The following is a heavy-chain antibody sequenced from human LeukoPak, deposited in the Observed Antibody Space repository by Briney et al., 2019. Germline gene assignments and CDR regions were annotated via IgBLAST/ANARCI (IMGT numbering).Heavy chain of an antibody. D-gene: IGHD1-14*01. Sequence: ASVKVSCKASGYTFTGYYMHWVRQAPGQGLEWMGWINPNSGNTGYAQKFQGRVTMTRNTSISTAYMELSSLRSEDTAVYYCARGQPTHNWFDPWGQGTLVTVSS. V-gene: IGHV1-8*02. J-gene: IGHJ5*02. CDR1: GYTFTGYY. CDR2: INPNSGNT. CDR3: ARGQPTHNWFDP.